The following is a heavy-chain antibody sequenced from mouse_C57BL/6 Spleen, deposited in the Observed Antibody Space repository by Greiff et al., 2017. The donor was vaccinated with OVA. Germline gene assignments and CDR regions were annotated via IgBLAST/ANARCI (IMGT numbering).Heavy chain of an antibody. V-gene: IGHV5-17*01. CDR3: ASDGYYGDYYAMDY. D-gene: IGHD2-3*01. Sequence: EVHLVESGGGLVKPGGSLKLSCAASGFTFSDYGMHWVRQAPEKGLEWVAYISSGSSTIYYADTVKGRFTISRDNAKNTLFLQMTSLRSEDTAMYYCASDGYYGDYYAMDYWGQGTSVTVSS. CDR1: GFTFSDYG. CDR2: ISSGSSTI. J-gene: IGHJ4*01.